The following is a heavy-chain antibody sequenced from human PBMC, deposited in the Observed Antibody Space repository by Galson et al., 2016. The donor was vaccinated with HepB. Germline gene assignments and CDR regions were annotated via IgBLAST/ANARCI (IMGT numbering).Heavy chain of an antibody. J-gene: IGHJ4*02. CDR3: VRLAGFGGLGLFEG. Sequence: SETLSLTCTVSGGSISDSRYYWAWIRQPPGKGLEWIDSIYYNGNTYYNPSPKRRVTVSVDTTKNRFFLNLTSVTAADTALYYCVRLAGFGGLGLFEGWGQGTMVIVS. CDR2: IYYNGNT. D-gene: IGHD3-10*01. V-gene: IGHV4-39*01. CDR1: GGSISDSRYY.